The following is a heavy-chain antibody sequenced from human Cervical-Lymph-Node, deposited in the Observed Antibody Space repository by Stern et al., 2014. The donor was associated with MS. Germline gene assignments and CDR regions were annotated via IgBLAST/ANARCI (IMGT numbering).Heavy chain of an antibody. D-gene: IGHD6-19*01. V-gene: IGHV1-24*01. J-gene: IGHJ6*02. CDR3: ASAVTGLNYYFHALDV. Sequence: QVQLVQSGAEVKKPGASVKVSCKVSGYTLNDLSLHWVRQAPGEGLEWMGGSSPEDGETIFAQGLQGRVTVTEGTSTDTASMELSSLRSEDTAVYYCASAVTGLNYYFHALDVWGQGTTVTVSS. CDR2: SSPEDGET. CDR1: GYTLNDLS.